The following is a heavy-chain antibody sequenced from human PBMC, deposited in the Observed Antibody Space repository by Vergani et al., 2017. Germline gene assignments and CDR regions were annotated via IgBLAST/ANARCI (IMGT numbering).Heavy chain of an antibody. CDR3: ASAPYRSGWDYYYGMDV. CDR1: GFTFSSYS. V-gene: IGHV3-48*04. CDR2: ISSSSSTI. J-gene: IGHJ6*02. D-gene: IGHD3-10*01. Sequence: EVQLVESGGGLVQPGGSLRLSCAASGFTFSSYSMNWVRQAPGKGLEWVSSISSSSSTIYYADSVKGRFTISRDNAKNSLYLQMNSLRAEDTAVYYCASAPYRSGWDYYYGMDVWGQGTTVTVSS.